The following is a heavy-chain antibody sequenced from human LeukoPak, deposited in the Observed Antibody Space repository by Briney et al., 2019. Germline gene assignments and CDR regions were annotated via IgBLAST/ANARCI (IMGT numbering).Heavy chain of an antibody. Sequence: SETLSLTCTVSGGSISSGGYYWSWIRPHPGKGLEWIGYIYYSGSTYYNPSLKSRVTISVDTSKNQFSLKLSSVTAADTAVYYCAREAQTTVTTSFDYWGQGTLVTVSS. D-gene: IGHD4-17*01. CDR1: GGSISSGGYY. V-gene: IGHV4-31*03. CDR3: AREAQTTVTTSFDY. CDR2: IYYSGST. J-gene: IGHJ4*02.